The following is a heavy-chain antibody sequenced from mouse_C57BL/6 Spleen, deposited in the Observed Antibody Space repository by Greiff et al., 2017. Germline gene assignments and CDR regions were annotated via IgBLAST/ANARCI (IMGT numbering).Heavy chain of an antibody. V-gene: IGHV7-3*01. CDR1: GFTFTDYY. J-gene: IGHJ1*03. Sequence: EVKLVESGGGLVQPGGSLSLSCAASGFTFTDYYMSWVRQPPGKALEWLGFIRNKANGYTTEYSASVKGRFTISRDNSQSILYLQMNALRAEDSATYYCARSPLLIPYFDVWGTGTTVTVSS. D-gene: IGHD1-1*01. CDR3: ARSPLLIPYFDV. CDR2: IRNKANGYTT.